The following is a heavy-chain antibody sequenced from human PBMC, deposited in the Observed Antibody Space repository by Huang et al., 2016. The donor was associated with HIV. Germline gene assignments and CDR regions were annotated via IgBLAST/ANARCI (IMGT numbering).Heavy chain of an antibody. V-gene: IGHV1-3*04. J-gene: IGHJ4*02. CDR2: INTGNGTT. CDR3: ATTAFDY. Sequence: QVHLVQSGAEVRRPGASVKISCMTFGYTLTQYPMHWVGQAPGEGLAWVGWINTGNGTTRYSPKLQGRLTMSRDTSASGGFMELTGLTYKDTGVYYCATTAFDYWGQGTLVTVSP. CDR1: GYTLTQYP.